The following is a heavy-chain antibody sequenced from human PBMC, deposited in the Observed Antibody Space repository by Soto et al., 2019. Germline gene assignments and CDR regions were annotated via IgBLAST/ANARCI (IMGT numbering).Heavy chain of an antibody. V-gene: IGHV4-34*01. D-gene: IGHD3-16*02. CDR3: ARGKARDYIWGSYRYNRWYFDY. CDR2: INHSGST. J-gene: IGHJ4*02. Sequence: SETLSLTCAVYGGSFSGYYWSWIRQPPGKGLEWIGEINHSGSTNYNPSLKSRVTISVDTSKNQFSLKLSSVTAADTAVYYCARGKARDYIWGSYRYNRWYFDYWGQGTLVTVSS. CDR1: GGSFSGYY.